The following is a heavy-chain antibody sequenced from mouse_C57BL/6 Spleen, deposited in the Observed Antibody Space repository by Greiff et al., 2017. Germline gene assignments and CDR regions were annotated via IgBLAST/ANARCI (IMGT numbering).Heavy chain of an antibody. J-gene: IGHJ1*03. D-gene: IGHD1-1*01. V-gene: IGHV1-64*01. CDR3: ARKRDYGSSYWYFDV. CDR2: IHPNSGST. Sequence: QVQLQQPGAELVKPGASVKLSCKASGYTFTSYWMHWVKQRPGQGLEWIGMIHPNSGSTNYNEKFKSKATLTVDKSSSTAYMQLSSLTSEDSAVYDGARKRDYGSSYWYFDVWGTGTTVTVSS. CDR1: GYTFTSYW.